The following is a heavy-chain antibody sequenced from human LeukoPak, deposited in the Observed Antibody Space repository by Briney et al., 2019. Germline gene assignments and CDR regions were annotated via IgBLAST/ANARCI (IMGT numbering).Heavy chain of an antibody. D-gene: IGHD5-12*01. CDR3: ARARGTVAIDY. CDR2: IYYSGST. Sequence: SETLSLTRTVSGGSISSSSYYWGWIRQPPGKGLEWIGSIYYSGSTYYNPTLKSRVTMSSDTSKNQFSLKMKSMTAADTAVYYCARARGTVAIDYWGQGTRVTVSS. V-gene: IGHV4-39*07. J-gene: IGHJ4*02. CDR1: GGSISSSSYY.